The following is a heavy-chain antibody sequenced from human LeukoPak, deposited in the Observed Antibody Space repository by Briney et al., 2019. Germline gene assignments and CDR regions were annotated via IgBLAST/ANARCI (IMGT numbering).Heavy chain of an antibody. CDR3: SKVQRGISFWPTYL. J-gene: IGHJ4*02. D-gene: IGHD3-3*01. V-gene: IGHV3-48*02. CDR2: ISGSDNTI. CDR1: GFTFSSYS. Sequence: GGSLRLSCAASGFTFSSYSMNWVRQAPGQGLEWVSYISGSDNTIYYADSVKGRFTISRDNARNSLYLQMNSLRDEDTAVYYCSKVQRGISFWPTYLRGQGTLVTVSS.